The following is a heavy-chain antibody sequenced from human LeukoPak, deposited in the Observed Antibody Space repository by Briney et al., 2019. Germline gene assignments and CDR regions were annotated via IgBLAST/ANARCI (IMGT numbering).Heavy chain of an antibody. CDR3: ARGPYGDYHFDY. Sequence: SETLSLTCTVSGGSISSYYWSWIRQPPGEGLEWIGYIYYSGSTNYNPSLKSRVTISVDTSKNQFSLKLSSVTAADTAVYYCARGPYGDYHFDYWGQGTLVTVSS. D-gene: IGHD4-17*01. CDR1: GGSISSYY. J-gene: IGHJ4*02. V-gene: IGHV4-59*01. CDR2: IYYSGST.